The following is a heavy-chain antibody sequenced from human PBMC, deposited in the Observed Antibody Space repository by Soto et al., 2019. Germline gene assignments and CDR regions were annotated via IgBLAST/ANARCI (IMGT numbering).Heavy chain of an antibody. CDR3: GNTPGGYYGSGSTHYYYCYGMDV. CDR1: GFTVSSNY. J-gene: IGHJ6*02. D-gene: IGHD3-10*01. CDR2: IYSGGSK. V-gene: IGHV3-53*01. Sequence: GGSLRLSCAASGFTVSSNYMSWVRQAPGKGLEWDSVIYSGGSKYYEESVKGRLTISRNNSKTTLNLQMNTLRAEDTPVNYVGNTPGGYYGSGSTHYYYCYGMDVWGQGTTVTVSS.